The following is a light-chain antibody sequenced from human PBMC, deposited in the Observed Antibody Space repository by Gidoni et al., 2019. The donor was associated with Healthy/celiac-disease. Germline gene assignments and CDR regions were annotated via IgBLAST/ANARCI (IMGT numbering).Light chain of an antibody. CDR2: KDS. CDR3: QSSDNSGTFV. Sequence: SYEQTQPPSLSVCPGQTARITCSVDALPDQYAYWYPQKPGQAPVLVIYKDSERPSGIPERFSGSSSGTTVTLIISGVQAEDEADYYCQSSDNSGTFVFATGTKVTVL. V-gene: IGLV3-25*03. CDR1: ALPDQY. J-gene: IGLJ1*01.